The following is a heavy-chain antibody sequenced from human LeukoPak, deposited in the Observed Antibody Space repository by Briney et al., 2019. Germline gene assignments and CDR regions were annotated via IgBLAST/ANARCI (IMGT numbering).Heavy chain of an antibody. CDR1: GGTFSSYA. J-gene: IGHJ5*02. D-gene: IGHD6-19*01. CDR3: ARGRTAVANNWFDP. Sequence: ASVKVSCKASGGTFSSYAISWVRQAPGQGLEWMGGIIPIFGTANYAQKFQGRVTITTDESTSTAYMGLSSLRSEDTAVYYCARGRTAVANNWFDPWGQGTLVTVSS. V-gene: IGHV1-69*05. CDR2: IIPIFGTA.